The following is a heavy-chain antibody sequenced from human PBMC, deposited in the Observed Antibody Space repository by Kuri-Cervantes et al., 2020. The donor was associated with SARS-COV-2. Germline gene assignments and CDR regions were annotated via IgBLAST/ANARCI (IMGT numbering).Heavy chain of an antibody. CDR2: ISNTGRII. Sequence: GESLKISCSASGFNLSTFNMNWVRQAPGKGLEWVSYISNTGRIIWSADSVKGRFTISRDNAKNSLYLQMNSLRAEETAIYYCARDAGAGYYYMDVWGKGTTVTVSS. CDR1: GFNLSTFN. V-gene: IGHV3-48*03. J-gene: IGHJ6*03. CDR3: ARDAGAGYYYMDV. D-gene: IGHD3-22*01.